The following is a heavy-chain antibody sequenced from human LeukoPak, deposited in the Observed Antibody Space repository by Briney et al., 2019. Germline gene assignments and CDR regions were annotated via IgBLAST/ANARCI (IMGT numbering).Heavy chain of an antibody. D-gene: IGHD3-10*01. CDR2: ISTYNGNT. CDR1: GYTFTKYD. J-gene: IGHJ3*02. Sequence: GSVNVSCKASGYTFTKYDISWVRQAPGQGLEWMGWISTYNGNTNHAQELQGRVTMTTDTSTSTAYMELRSLRSDDTAVYYCARDGWFGDLDAFDIWGQGTMVIVSS. CDR3: ARDGWFGDLDAFDI. V-gene: IGHV1-18*01.